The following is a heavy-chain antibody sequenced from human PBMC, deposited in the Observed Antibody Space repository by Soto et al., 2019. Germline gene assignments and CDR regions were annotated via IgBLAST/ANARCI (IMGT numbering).Heavy chain of an antibody. CDR2: INPNSGGT. J-gene: IGHJ6*02. CDR3: ARTGAMGWGPYFGFWSGPLYGMDV. D-gene: IGHD3-3*01. Sequence: ASVKVSCKASGYTFTGYYMHWVRQAPGQGLEWMGWINPNSGGTNYAQKFQGRVTMTRDTSISTAYMELSRLRSYDTAVYYWARTGAMGWGPYFGFWSGPLYGMDVWGQGTTVTVSS. CDR1: GYTFTGYY. V-gene: IGHV1-2*02.